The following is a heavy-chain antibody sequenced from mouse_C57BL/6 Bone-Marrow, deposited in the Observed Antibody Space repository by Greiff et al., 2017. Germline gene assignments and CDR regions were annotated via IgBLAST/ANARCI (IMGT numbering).Heavy chain of an antibody. CDR1: GFTFSDYG. CDR2: ISSGSSTI. D-gene: IGHD1-1*01. V-gene: IGHV5-17*01. Sequence: EVKLVESGGGLVKPGGSLKLSCAASGFTFSDYGMHWVRQAPEKGLEWVAYISSGSSTIYYADTVKGRFTISRDNAKNTLFLQMTSLRSEDTAMYYCARRTTVVAPYWYFDVWGTGTTVTVSS. CDR3: ARRTTVVAPYWYFDV. J-gene: IGHJ1*03.